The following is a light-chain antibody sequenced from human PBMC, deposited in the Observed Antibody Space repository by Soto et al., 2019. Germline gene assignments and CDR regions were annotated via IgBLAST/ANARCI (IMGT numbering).Light chain of an antibody. CDR3: QQTYSTPQT. V-gene: IGKV1-39*01. J-gene: IGKJ1*01. CDR2: AAS. Sequence: DIQMTQSPSSLSASVGDRVTITCRASQSISSYLNWYQQKPGKAPKLLIYAASSLKSGVPSRFSGSGSGTDFTITISSLKPEDFATYYCQQTYSTPQTFGQGTKVEIK. CDR1: QSISSY.